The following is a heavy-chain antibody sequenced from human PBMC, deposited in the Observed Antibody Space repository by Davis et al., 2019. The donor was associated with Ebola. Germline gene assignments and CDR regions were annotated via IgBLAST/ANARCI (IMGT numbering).Heavy chain of an antibody. Sequence: GESLKISCAASGFIVSDKYMSWVRQAPGKGLEWVSVIYSGDNTYYADSVKGRFIISRDNSKNTLYLQMNSLRAEDTAVYYCAKDGLEEYYYYYGMDVWGKGTTVTVSS. CDR1: GFIVSDKY. D-gene: IGHD3/OR15-3a*01. CDR2: IYSGDNT. J-gene: IGHJ6*04. CDR3: AKDGLEEYYYYYGMDV. V-gene: IGHV3-53*05.